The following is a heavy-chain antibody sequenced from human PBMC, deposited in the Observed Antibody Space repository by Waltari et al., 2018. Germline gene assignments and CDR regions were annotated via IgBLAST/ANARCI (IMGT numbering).Heavy chain of an antibody. V-gene: IGHV4-38-2*02. D-gene: IGHD1-26*01. CDR1: GYSISSGYY. J-gene: IGHJ2*01. Sequence: QVQLQESGPGLVKPSETLSLTCTVSGYSISSGYYWGWIRQPPGKGLEWIGSIYHSGSTYYNPSLKSRVTISGDTSKNQFSLKLSSVTAADTAVYYCAREPIVGATAFWYFDLWGRGTLVTVSS. CDR3: AREPIVGATAFWYFDL. CDR2: IYHSGST.